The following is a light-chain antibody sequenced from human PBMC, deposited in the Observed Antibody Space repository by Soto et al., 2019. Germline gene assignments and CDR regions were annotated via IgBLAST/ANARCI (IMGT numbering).Light chain of an antibody. CDR1: SSDVGDYNY. J-gene: IGLJ2*01. V-gene: IGLV2-14*01. CDR3: SSYPNTGPLHVV. Sequence: QSALTQPASVSGSPGQSITISCTGTSSDVGDYNYVSWYQQHPGKAPKLMIFDVNNRPSGVSNRFSGSKSGNTASLTISGLQAEDEADYYCSSYPNTGPLHVVFGGGTKLTVL. CDR2: DVN.